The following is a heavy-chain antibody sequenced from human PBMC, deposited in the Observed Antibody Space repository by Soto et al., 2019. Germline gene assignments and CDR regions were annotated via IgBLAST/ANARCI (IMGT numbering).Heavy chain of an antibody. Sequence: GGSLRLSCAASGFSFNSYWMSWVRQAPGKGLAWVANIKKDGSEKYYVDSVKGRFTISRDNAKNSLYLQMHSLRAEDSGIYYCARGEIAAAQPYYFDFWGQGSLVTVSS. CDR3: ARGEIAAAQPYYFDF. V-gene: IGHV3-7*01. CDR2: IKKDGSEK. D-gene: IGHD6-13*01. J-gene: IGHJ4*02. CDR1: GFSFNSYW.